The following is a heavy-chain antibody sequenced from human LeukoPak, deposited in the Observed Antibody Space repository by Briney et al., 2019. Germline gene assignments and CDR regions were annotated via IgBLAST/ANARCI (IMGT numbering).Heavy chain of an antibody. D-gene: IGHD1-26*01. CDR1: GFTCTQER. Sequence: GGPLRLPCAASGFTCTQERKLGLRQAPGKGLEWVGLIKSKAEGGTADFGAPVKGRFAISRDDSKNTLYLQMNSLKIEDTAVSYCARDRFGYYGGRFGGQGNVVTVSS. CDR3: ARDRFGYYGGRF. V-gene: IGHV3-15*01. CDR2: IKSKAEGGTA. J-gene: IGHJ4*02.